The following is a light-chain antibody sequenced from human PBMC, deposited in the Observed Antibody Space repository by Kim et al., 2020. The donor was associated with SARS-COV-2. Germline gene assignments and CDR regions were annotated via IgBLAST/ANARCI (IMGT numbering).Light chain of an antibody. V-gene: IGLV2-14*03. CDR3: ASYTSSNTFV. Sequence: QSALTQPASVSGSPGQSITISCTGTSSDIGGYDYVSWYQQHPGKTPKLLIYDLNQLSSGISDRFSVSKSGNMASLTISGLQAEDEADYYCASYTSSNTFVFGTGTKVTVL. CDR1: SSDIGGYDY. J-gene: IGLJ1*01. CDR2: DLN.